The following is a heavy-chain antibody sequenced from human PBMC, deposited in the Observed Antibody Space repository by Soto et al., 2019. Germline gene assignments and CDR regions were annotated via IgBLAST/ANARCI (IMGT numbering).Heavy chain of an antibody. CDR2: ISGDGGST. J-gene: IGHJ6*02. CDR1: GFTFDDYA. CDR3: AKEGRTPLISGWYYGMDV. Sequence: GGSLRLSCAASGFTFDDYAMHWVRQAPGKGLEWVSLISGDGGSTYYADSVKGRFTISRDNSKNSLYLQMNSLRTEDTALYYCAKEGRTPLISGWYYGMDVWGQGTTVTVSS. D-gene: IGHD6-19*01. V-gene: IGHV3-43*02.